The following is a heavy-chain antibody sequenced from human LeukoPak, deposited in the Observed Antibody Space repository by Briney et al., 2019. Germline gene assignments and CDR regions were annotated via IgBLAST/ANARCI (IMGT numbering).Heavy chain of an antibody. D-gene: IGHD2-15*01. J-gene: IGHJ4*02. CDR2: IKQDGSEK. Sequence: GASLRLSCAASGFTFSNYWMSWVRQAPGKGLEWVANIKQDGSEKYYVDSVKGRFTISRDNAKSSLYLQMNSLGAEDTAVYSCARSLIVVGSYFDYWGQGTLVTVSS. V-gene: IGHV3-7*01. CDR3: ARSLIVVGSYFDY. CDR1: GFTFSNYW.